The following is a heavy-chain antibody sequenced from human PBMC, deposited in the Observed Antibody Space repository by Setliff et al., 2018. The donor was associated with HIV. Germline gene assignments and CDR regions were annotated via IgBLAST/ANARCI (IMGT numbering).Heavy chain of an antibody. V-gene: IGHV5-51*01. CDR3: ARIGDTSGYYFYIFDL. CDR1: GYIFTGYW. Sequence: GESLKISCQGSGYIFTGYWVGWVRQMAGKGLEWMGMVYPVDSDVRYSPSFEGQVTISADKSTSTAYLQWTGLKASDTAMYYCARIGDTSGYYFYIFDLWGQGTMVTVSS. D-gene: IGHD3-22*01. CDR2: VYPVDSDV. J-gene: IGHJ3*01.